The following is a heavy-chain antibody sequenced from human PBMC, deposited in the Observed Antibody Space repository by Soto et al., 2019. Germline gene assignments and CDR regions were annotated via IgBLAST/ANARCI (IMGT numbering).Heavy chain of an antibody. J-gene: IGHJ5*01. V-gene: IGHV3-23*01. D-gene: IGHD1-7*01. CDR1: GFTFSNYA. Sequence: GGSLRLSCAASGFTFSNYAMSWVRQAPGEGLEWVSAITGSGRSTYYTDSVEGRFAISRDNSKDTLYLQMNSLTAEDTAVYYFAKTIGTEHLTGTTRVDRFDPWGQGTLVTVSS. CDR2: ITGSGRST. CDR3: AKTIGTEHLTGTTRVDRFDP.